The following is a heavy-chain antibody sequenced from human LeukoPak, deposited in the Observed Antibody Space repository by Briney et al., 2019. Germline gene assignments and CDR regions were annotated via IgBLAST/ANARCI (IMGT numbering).Heavy chain of an antibody. CDR3: ARVYEGSSGAFDI. CDR2: ISSSSSYI. CDR1: GFTFSSYS. V-gene: IGHV3-21*01. D-gene: IGHD6-13*01. Sequence: GGSLRLSCAASGFTFSSYSMSWVRQAPGKGLEWVSSISSSSSYIYYADSVKGRFTISRDNAKNSLYLQMNSLRAEDTAVYYCARVYEGSSGAFDIWGQGTMVTVSS. J-gene: IGHJ3*02.